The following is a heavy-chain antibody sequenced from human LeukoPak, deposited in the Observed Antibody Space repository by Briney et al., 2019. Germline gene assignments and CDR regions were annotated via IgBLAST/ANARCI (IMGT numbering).Heavy chain of an antibody. J-gene: IGHJ4*02. CDR3: ARGGPKCGGDCFDY. CDR1: GYTFTSYG. V-gene: IGHV1-8*02. D-gene: IGHD2-21*01. Sequence: ASVKVSCKASGYTFTSYGISWVRQATGQRLEWMGWMNPYNGNTGYAQKFQGRVTMTRNTSINTAYMELSSLRSEDTAVYFCARGGPKCGGDCFDYWGQGTLVTVSS. CDR2: MNPYNGNT.